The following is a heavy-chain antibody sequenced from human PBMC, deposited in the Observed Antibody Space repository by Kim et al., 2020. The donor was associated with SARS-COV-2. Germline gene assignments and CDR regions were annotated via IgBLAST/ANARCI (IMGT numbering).Heavy chain of an antibody. D-gene: IGHD3-22*01. V-gene: IGHV1-18*04. CDR3: ARACSHSSGYYDGLYFDY. CDR2: ISAYNGNT. J-gene: IGHJ4*02. Sequence: ASVKVSCKASGYTFTSYGISWVGQAPGQGLEWMGWISAYNGNTNYAQKLQGRVTMTTDTSTSTAYMELRSLRSDDTAVYYCARACSHSSGYYDGLYFDYWGQGTLVTVSS. CDR1: GYTFTSYG.